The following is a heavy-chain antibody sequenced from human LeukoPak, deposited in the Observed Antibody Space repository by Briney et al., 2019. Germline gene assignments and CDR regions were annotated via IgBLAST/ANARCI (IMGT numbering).Heavy chain of an antibody. J-gene: IGHJ4*02. V-gene: IGHV4-59*01. D-gene: IGHD3-22*01. Sequence: SETLSLTCTVSGGSISSYYWSWIRQPPGKGLEWIGYIYYSGSTNYNPSLKSRVTISVDTSKNQFSLKLTSVTAADTAVYYCARAGSSAYLIDYWGQGTLVSVSS. CDR3: ARAGSSAYLIDY. CDR2: IYYSGST. CDR1: GGSISSYY.